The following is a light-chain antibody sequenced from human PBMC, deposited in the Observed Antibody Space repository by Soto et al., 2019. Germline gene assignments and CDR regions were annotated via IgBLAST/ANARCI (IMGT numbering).Light chain of an antibody. CDR3: QHRSNWPPT. V-gene: IGKV3-11*01. Sequence: EIVLTQSPAPLSLSPGEIATLSCSSSQSVDSYLAWYQQKVGQAPRLLIYDASNRATGIQARFSGSGSGTDFTLTISRLEPEDFAVYYCQHRSNWPPTFGQGTKVEIK. J-gene: IGKJ1*01. CDR2: DAS. CDR1: QSVDSY.